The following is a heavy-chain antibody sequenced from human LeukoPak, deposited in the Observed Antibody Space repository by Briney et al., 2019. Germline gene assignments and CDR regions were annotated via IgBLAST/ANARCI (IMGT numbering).Heavy chain of an antibody. CDR1: GFTFIGYS. J-gene: IGHJ2*01. D-gene: IGHD3-22*01. CDR2: ISSSSSYI. V-gene: IGHV3-21*01. Sequence: GGSLRLSCAASGFTFIGYSMNWVRQAPGKGLEWVSSISSSSSYIYYADSVKGRFTISRDNAKNSLYLQMNSLRAEDTAVYYCARDRRHTMIVVGREGWYFDLWGRGTLVTVSS. CDR3: ARDRRHTMIVVGREGWYFDL.